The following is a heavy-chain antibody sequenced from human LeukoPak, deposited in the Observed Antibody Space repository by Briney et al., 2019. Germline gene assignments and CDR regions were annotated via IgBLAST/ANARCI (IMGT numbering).Heavy chain of an antibody. J-gene: IGHJ5*02. V-gene: IGHV3-30-3*01. CDR1: GFTFKNYA. CDR3: ARGKGIRYLEWLLSYH. Sequence: GGYLRLSCAGSGFTFKNYALHWIRQAPGKGLEWVAAISYERSNKDYADSVKGRFTISRDNSHNTVFLQMNSLRTEDTAVYFCARGKGIRYLEWLLSYHWGQGTLVTVSS. D-gene: IGHD3-3*01. CDR2: ISYERSNK.